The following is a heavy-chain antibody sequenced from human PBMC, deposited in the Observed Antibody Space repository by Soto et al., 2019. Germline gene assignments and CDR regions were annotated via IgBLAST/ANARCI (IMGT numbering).Heavy chain of an antibody. D-gene: IGHD3-22*01. J-gene: IGHJ6*02. Sequence: QVQLVESGGGVVQPGRSLRLSCAASGFTFSSYGIHWVRQAPGKGLEWVAVIWYDGSNKYYADSVKGRFTISRDNSKNTLYLQMSSLRAEDTAIYYCARDFVSYYYDSSGYSQGYYYGMDVWGQGTTVTVSS. CDR2: IWYDGSNK. CDR3: ARDFVSYYYDSSGYSQGYYYGMDV. V-gene: IGHV3-33*01. CDR1: GFTFSSYG.